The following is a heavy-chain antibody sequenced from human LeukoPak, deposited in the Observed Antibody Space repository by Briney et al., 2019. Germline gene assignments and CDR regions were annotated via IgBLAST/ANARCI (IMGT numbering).Heavy chain of an antibody. CDR1: GFTFSSYA. Sequence: PGRSLRLSCAASGFTFSSYAMHWVRQVPGKGLEWVAAISYDGSNKYYADSVKGRFTISRDNSKNTLYLQMNSLRAEDTAVYYCARDISSDWGQGTLVTVSS. D-gene: IGHD3-3*02. CDR2: ISYDGSNK. CDR3: ARDISSD. J-gene: IGHJ4*02. V-gene: IGHV3-30*04.